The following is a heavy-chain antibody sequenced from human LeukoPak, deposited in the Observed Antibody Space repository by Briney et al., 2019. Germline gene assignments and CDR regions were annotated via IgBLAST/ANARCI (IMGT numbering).Heavy chain of an antibody. CDR1: GYTFTSYD. Sequence: ASVKVSCKASGYTFTSYDIHWVRQATGQGLEWMGRMNPNNGNTGDAQKFQGRVTMTRDPSISTAYMELSSLRSEDTGVYFCARALAGTSELDVWGKGTTVTVSS. CDR3: ARALAGTSELDV. D-gene: IGHD1-1*01. CDR2: MNPNNGNT. V-gene: IGHV1-8*01. J-gene: IGHJ6*04.